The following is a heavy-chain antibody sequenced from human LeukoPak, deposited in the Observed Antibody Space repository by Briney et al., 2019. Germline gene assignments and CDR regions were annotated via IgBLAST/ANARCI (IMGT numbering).Heavy chain of an antibody. J-gene: IGHJ6*03. CDR1: GYTFTGYY. Sequence: ASVKVSCKASGYTFTGYYMHWVRQAPGQGLEWMGWINPNSGGTNYAQKFQGRVTMTRDTPISTAYMELSRLRSDDTAVYYCARDAWSSLYYYYYYMDVWGKGTTVTVSS. D-gene: IGHD6-13*01. CDR2: INPNSGGT. V-gene: IGHV1-2*02. CDR3: ARDAWSSLYYYYYYMDV.